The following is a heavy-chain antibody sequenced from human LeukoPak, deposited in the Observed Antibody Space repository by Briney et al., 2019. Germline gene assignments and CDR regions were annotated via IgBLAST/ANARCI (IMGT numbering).Heavy chain of an antibody. CDR2: ISYDGSNK. J-gene: IGHJ5*02. CDR3: AKEVDTSMAPPQHH. D-gene: IGHD5-18*01. Sequence: PGGSLRLSCAASGFTFSSYEMNWVRQAPGKGLEWVAFISYDGSNKYFGDSVKGRVTISRENSKNTLYLQMNSLRPEDTATYYCAKEVDTSMAPPQHHWGQGTLVTVSS. CDR1: GFTFSSYE. V-gene: IGHV3-30*18.